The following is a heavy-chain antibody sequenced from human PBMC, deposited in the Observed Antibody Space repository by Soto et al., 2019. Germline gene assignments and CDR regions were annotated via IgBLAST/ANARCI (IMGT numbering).Heavy chain of an antibody. V-gene: IGHV3-30-3*01. CDR1: GFNFSSYA. CDR2: ISYDGSNK. J-gene: IGHJ6*02. D-gene: IGHD2-21*01. Sequence: GGSLRLSCAASGFNFSSYAMHWVRQAPGKGLEWVAVISYDGSNKYYADSVKGRFTISRDNSKNTLYLQMNSLRAEDTAVYYCARDDEASSGMDVWGQGTTVTVSS. CDR3: ARDDEASSGMDV.